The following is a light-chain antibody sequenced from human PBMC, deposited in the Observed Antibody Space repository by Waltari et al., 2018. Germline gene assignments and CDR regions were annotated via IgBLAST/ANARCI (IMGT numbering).Light chain of an antibody. CDR3: QHNSNGPL. J-gene: IGKJ4*01. CDR2: DAS. CDR1: QSLSTY. Sequence: VLTQSPATLSLSPGESATLSCRASQSLSTYLAWYQQKPGQAPRLLIYDASKRATGVPARFSGTSSATDFTLTISSLEPDDFGLYYCQHNSNGPLFGGGTTVEIK. V-gene: IGKV3-11*01.